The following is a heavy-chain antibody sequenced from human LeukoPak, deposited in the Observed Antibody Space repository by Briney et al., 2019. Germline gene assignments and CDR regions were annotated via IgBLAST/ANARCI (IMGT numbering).Heavy chain of an antibody. CDR3: ARGRPGIAAAGFLY. CDR1: GYTFTGYY. CDR2: INPNSGGT. J-gene: IGHJ4*02. Sequence: ASVKVPYKASGYTFTGYYMHWVRQAPGQGLEWMGWINPNSGGTNYAQKFQGRVTMTRDTSISTAYMELSRLRSDDTAVYYCARGRPGIAAAGFLYWGQGTLVTVSS. V-gene: IGHV1-2*02. D-gene: IGHD6-13*01.